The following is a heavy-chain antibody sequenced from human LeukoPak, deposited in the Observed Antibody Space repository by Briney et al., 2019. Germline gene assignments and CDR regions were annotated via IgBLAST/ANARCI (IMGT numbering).Heavy chain of an antibody. J-gene: IGHJ6*02. CDR3: ARGGVGTMVRGVIITDYYYYGMDV. V-gene: IGHV4-34*01. CDR1: GGSFSGYY. CDR2: INHSGST. Sequence: KPSETLSLTCAVYGGSFSGYYWSWIRQPPGKGLEWIGEINHSGSTNYNPSLKSRDTISVDTSKNQFSLKLSSVTAADTAVYYCARGGVGTMVRGVIITDYYYYGMDVWGQGTTVTVSS. D-gene: IGHD3-10*01.